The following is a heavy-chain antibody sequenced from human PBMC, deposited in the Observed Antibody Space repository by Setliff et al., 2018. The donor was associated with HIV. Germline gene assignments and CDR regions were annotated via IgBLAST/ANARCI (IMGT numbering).Heavy chain of an antibody. D-gene: IGHD3-22*01. CDR3: ARGHYFKDV. Sequence: SVKVSCKASGGTFSSYTISWVRQAPGQGLEWMGRIIPILGVANYAQRFQGKVTITADKSTSTAYMELRSLRSDDTAVYYCARGHYFKDVWGQGTTVTVSS. CDR1: GGTFSSYT. V-gene: IGHV1-69*02. J-gene: IGHJ6*02. CDR2: IIPILGVA.